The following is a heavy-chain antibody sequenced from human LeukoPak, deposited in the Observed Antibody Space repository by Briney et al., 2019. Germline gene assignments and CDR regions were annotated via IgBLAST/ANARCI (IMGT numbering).Heavy chain of an antibody. D-gene: IGHD6-13*01. CDR2: IYYSGST. CDR3: AREMYWASGAAVGY. V-gene: IGHV4-59*12. J-gene: IGHJ4*02. Sequence: SETLSLTCTVSGGSISSYYWSWIRQPPGKGLEWIGYIYYSGSTNYNPSLKSRVTISVDTSKNQFSLKLSSVTAADTAVYYCAREMYWASGAAVGYWGQGTLVTVSS. CDR1: GGSISSYY.